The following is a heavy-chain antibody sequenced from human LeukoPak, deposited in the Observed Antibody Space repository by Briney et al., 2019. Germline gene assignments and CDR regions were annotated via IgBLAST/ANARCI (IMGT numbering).Heavy chain of an antibody. CDR3: ARGALDPETVTNYFED. J-gene: IGHJ4*02. D-gene: IGHD4-17*01. CDR1: GYTFSDHY. Sequence: ASVKVSCKASGYTFSDHYMQWVRQAPGQGFEWLGWINPNSGGTSYARKFRGRVTMTRDMSLSTAYMELSRLTYDDTAVYYCARGALDPETVTNYFEDWAQGTLVTVSS. CDR2: INPNSGGT. V-gene: IGHV1-2*02.